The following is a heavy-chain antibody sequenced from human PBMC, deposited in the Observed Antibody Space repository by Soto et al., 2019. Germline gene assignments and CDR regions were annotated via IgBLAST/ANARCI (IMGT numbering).Heavy chain of an antibody. V-gene: IGHV3-23*01. CDR2: ITGSGSTT. CDR3: AARGGVFGY. J-gene: IGHJ4*02. D-gene: IGHD3-10*01. CDR1: GFTFSSYA. Sequence: GESLKISCAASGFTFSSYAMSWVRQAPGKGLEWVSVITGSGSTTYYADSVKGRFTISRDNSKNTLYLQMNSLRAEDTAVYYCAARGGVFGYWGQGTPVTVSS.